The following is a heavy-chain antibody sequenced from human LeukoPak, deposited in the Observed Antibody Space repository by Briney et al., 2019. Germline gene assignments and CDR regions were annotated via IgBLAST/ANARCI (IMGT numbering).Heavy chain of an antibody. J-gene: IGHJ3*02. D-gene: IGHD3-16*01. Sequence: ASVKVSCKASGYTFTGYYMHWVRQAPGQGLEWMGWINPNSGGSTSYAQKFQGRVTMTRDTSTSTVYMELSSLRSEDTAVYYCARDPLGVTPDKQDDAFDIWGQGTMVTVSS. CDR1: GYTFTGYY. CDR2: INPNSGGST. CDR3: ARDPLGVTPDKQDDAFDI. V-gene: IGHV1-46*01.